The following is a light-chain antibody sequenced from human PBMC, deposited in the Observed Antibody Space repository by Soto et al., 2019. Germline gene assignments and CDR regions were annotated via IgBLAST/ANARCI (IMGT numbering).Light chain of an antibody. Sequence: DLQMTQSPSTLSASVGDRVTITCRASQNVDNWVAWYQQKPGKAPKFLIYDASNLESGVPSTLSGRGSGTEFTLTISSLQPDDFATYYCLRYNSNSRTFGQGTRV. J-gene: IGKJ1*01. CDR2: DAS. CDR1: QNVDNW. CDR3: LRYNSNSRT. V-gene: IGKV1-5*01.